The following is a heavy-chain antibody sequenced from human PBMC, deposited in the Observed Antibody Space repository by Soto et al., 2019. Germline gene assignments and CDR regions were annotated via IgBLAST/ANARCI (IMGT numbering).Heavy chain of an antibody. CDR3: ARDGPGQQLVRYWFDP. Sequence: QVQLVQSGAEVKKPGASVKVSCKASGYTFTSYAMHWVRQAPGQRLEWMGWINAGNGNTKYSQKFQGRVTITRDTSASTAYMELSSLRSEDTAVYYCARDGPGQQLVRYWFDPWGQGTLVTVSS. D-gene: IGHD6-13*01. V-gene: IGHV1-3*01. CDR1: GYTFTSYA. CDR2: INAGNGNT. J-gene: IGHJ5*02.